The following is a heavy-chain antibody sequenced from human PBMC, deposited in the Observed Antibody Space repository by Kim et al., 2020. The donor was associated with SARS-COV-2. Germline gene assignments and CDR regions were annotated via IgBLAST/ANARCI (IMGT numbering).Heavy chain of an antibody. V-gene: IGHV4-39*01. CDR2: LHYSGST. D-gene: IGHD3-22*01. CDR3: ARHPYYDSGGYYAY. Sequence: SETLSLTCSVSGGSISSSNYYWGWIRQPPGKGLEWIGSLHYSGSTYYNPSLKSRVTISVDTSQNLFSLKLSSVTAADTALYYCARHPYYDSGGYYAYWGQGTLVTVSS. CDR1: GGSISSSNYY. J-gene: IGHJ4*02.